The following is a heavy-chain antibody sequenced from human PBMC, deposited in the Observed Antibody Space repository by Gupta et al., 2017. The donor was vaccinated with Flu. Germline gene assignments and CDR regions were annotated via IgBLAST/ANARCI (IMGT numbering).Heavy chain of an antibody. CDR3: ARDGSGRSFQI. D-gene: IGHD6-19*01. V-gene: IGHV4-4*08. CDR2: TYKSGTT. Sequence: GGSIGSEYWSWIRQPPGEGLEWIGYTYKSGTTEYNPSLKSRVAISVDSFKNQFSLRVSFVTAADTAVYYCARDGSGRSFQIWGQGTMVTASS. CDR1: GGSIGSEY. J-gene: IGHJ3*02.